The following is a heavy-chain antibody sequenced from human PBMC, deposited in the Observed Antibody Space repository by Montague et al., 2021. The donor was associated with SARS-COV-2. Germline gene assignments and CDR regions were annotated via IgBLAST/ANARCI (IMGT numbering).Heavy chain of an antibody. J-gene: IGHJ4*02. CDR1: GDSISTDSW. CDR2: INHTGST. CDR3: ARKGSGRSDLAY. V-gene: IGHV4-4*02. D-gene: IGHD1-26*01. Sequence: SETLSLTCVVSGDSISTDSWWTWVRLHPGKGLEWGGEINHTGSTKYKTSLKSGVSMSADKSWNQFSLRLTSVTAADKAIYYCARKGSGRSDLAYWGQGTLVTVSS.